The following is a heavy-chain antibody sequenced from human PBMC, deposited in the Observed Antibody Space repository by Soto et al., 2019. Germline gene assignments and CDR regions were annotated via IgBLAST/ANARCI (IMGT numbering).Heavy chain of an antibody. Sequence: SVKVSCKASGGTFSSYRINWVRQAPGQGLEWVGGIVPIYRTADYAQKFQGRVTITADESARTSYMELRSLKSQDTAVYYCVRDSGAKLSSSWGQGTLVNVPQ. CDR3: VRDSGAKLSSS. J-gene: IGHJ4*02. CDR2: IVPIYRTA. CDR1: GGTFSSYR. V-gene: IGHV1-69*13. D-gene: IGHD6-13*01.